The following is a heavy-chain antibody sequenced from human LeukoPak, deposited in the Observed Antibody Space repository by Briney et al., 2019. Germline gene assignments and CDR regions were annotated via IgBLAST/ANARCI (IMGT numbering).Heavy chain of an antibody. Sequence: GGSLRLSCAASGFSSSTYGMHWVRQAPGKGLEWVALIWNAGTNTYCADSVKGRFTISRDNSKNTLYLQMNSLRAEDTAVYYCVGDTPPGGDYYLDYWGQGTLVIVSS. CDR2: IWNAGTNT. CDR3: VGDTPPGGDYYLDY. V-gene: IGHV3-33*01. J-gene: IGHJ4*02. D-gene: IGHD3-16*01. CDR1: GFSSSTYG.